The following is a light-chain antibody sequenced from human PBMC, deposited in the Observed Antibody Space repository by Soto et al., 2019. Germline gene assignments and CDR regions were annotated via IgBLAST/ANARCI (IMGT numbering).Light chain of an antibody. CDR3: LVGDSIGYKYV. Sequence: SDDRTQPPSVRVAPGETARITHGRNNIGSDTVHWYQQKPGQAPVEVVYDDSERPSGTPERICGSNSGDTATLTIRRVEAGDEADYYRLVGDSIGYKYVRGSGTNVPV. CDR2: DDS. V-gene: IGLV3-21*02. CDR1: NIGSDT. J-gene: IGLJ1*01.